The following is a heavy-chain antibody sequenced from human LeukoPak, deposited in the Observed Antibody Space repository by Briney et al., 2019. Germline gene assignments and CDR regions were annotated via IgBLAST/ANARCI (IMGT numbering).Heavy chain of an antibody. V-gene: IGHV4-61*05. CDR1: GGSINTTSYY. J-gene: IGHJ5*02. CDR3: ARLTYYYDSSGYQTQNWFDP. Sequence: SETLSLTCTVSGGSINTTSYYWAWIRQPPGKGLEWIGYIYYSGSTNYNPSLKSRVTISVDTSKNQFSLKLSSVTAADTAVYYCARLTYYYDSSGYQTQNWFDPWGQGTLVTVSS. CDR2: IYYSGST. D-gene: IGHD3-22*01.